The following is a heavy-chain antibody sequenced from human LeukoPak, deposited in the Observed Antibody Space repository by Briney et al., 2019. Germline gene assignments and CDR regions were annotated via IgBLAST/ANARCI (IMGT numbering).Heavy chain of an antibody. D-gene: IGHD3-10*01. CDR3: ARARGAYYGSGSYYPSSSYFDY. V-gene: IGHV4-34*01. Sequence: SETLSLTCAVYGGSFSGYYWSWIRQPPRKGLEWIGEINHSGSTNYNPSLKSRVTISVDTSKNQFSLKLSSVTAADTAVYYCARARGAYYGSGSYYPSSSYFDYWGQGTLVTVSS. CDR1: GGSFSGYY. CDR2: INHSGST. J-gene: IGHJ4*02.